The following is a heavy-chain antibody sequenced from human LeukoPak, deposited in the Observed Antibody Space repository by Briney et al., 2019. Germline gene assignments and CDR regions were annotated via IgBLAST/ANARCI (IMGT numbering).Heavy chain of an antibody. D-gene: IGHD3-10*01. V-gene: IGHV1-69*01. CDR2: IIPIFGTA. Sequence: SVKVSCKASGGTFSSYAISWVRQAPGQGLEWMGGIIPIFGTANYAQKFQGRVTITADESTSTAYMELSSLRSEDTAVYYCARTLPSLLWFGELYYWGQGTLVTFSS. CDR1: GGTFSSYA. CDR3: ARTLPSLLWFGELYY. J-gene: IGHJ4*02.